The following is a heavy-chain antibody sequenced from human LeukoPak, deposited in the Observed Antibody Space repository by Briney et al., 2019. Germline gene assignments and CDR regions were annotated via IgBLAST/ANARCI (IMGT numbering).Heavy chain of an antibody. D-gene: IGHD3-22*01. J-gene: IGHJ5*02. V-gene: IGHV4-59*01. CDR3: AREDDSTGWFDP. Sequence: PSETLSLTCTVSGGSISSYYWSWIRQPPGKGLEWIGYIYYSGSTNYNPSLKSRVTISVDTSKNQFSLKLSSVTAADTAVYYCAREDDSTGWFDPWGQGTLVTVSS. CDR2: IYYSGST. CDR1: GGSISSYY.